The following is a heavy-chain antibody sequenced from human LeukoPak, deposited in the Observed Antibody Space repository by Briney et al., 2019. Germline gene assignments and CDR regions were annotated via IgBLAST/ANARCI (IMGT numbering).Heavy chain of an antibody. Sequence: KPSETLSLTCTVSGGSVSSYFWSWIRQPPGKGLEWIGYVYYSGSTNYNPSLKSRVTISVDTSKTQFSLRLSSVTAADTAVYYCASGGSYYVLDYWGQGTLVTVSS. J-gene: IGHJ4*02. V-gene: IGHV4-59*08. CDR1: GGSVSSYF. D-gene: IGHD3-22*01. CDR3: ASGGSYYVLDY. CDR2: VYYSGST.